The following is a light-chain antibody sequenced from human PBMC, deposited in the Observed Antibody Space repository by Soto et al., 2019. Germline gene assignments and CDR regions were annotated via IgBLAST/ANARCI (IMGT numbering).Light chain of an antibody. CDR3: SSYSGDKTLVL. CDR2: EVS. CDR1: GCDIGIYNY. V-gene: IGLV2-14*01. Sequence: QSVLTQAASVSGSPGQSITISCTGTGCDIGIYNYVSWYQHYPAQTPKLLIFEVSNQPSGVSTRFSGSKSGYTASLTVSGLHPEDEALYFCSSYSGDKTLVLFGGGTKLTVL. J-gene: IGLJ2*01.